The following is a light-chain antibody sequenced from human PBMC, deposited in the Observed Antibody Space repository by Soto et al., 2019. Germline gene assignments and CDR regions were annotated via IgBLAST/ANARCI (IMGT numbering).Light chain of an antibody. Sequence: EIVMTQSPATLSVSPGERATLSCRASQSVSGNLAWYQQKPGQAPRLLIYGASTRATGIPARFSGSGSGTDFTLTISSLQSEDFAVYHCQQYNNWPPTFGQGTRLEIK. CDR2: GAS. J-gene: IGKJ5*01. V-gene: IGKV3-15*01. CDR1: QSVSGN. CDR3: QQYNNWPPT.